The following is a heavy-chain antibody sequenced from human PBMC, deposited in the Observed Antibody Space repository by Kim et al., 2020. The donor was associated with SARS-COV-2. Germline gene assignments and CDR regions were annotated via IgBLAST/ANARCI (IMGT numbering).Heavy chain of an antibody. CDR1: GGSISSYY. V-gene: IGHV4-59*13. D-gene: IGHD6-25*01. CDR3: ARAPRSGYGRFDY. Sequence: SETLSLTCTVSGGSISSYYWSWIRQPPGKGLEWIGYIYYSGSTNYNPSLKSRVTISVDTSKNQFSLKLSSVTAADTAVYYCARAPRSGYGRFDYWGQGTLVTVSS. J-gene: IGHJ4*02. CDR2: IYYSGST.